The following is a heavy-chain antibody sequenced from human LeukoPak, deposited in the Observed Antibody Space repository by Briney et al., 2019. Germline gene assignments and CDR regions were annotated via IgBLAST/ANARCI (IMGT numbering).Heavy chain of an antibody. J-gene: IGHJ4*02. D-gene: IGHD4-23*01. CDR3: ASDYGGINRDY. CDR1: GFTFSTYS. CDR2: ITITGTL. V-gene: IGHV3-48*01. Sequence: GSLLLSCAASGFTFSTYSLNWVRQAPGKGLEWLSHITITGTLYYADSVKGRFTVSRDNAENSLYLQMNSLRAEDTAVYYCASDYGGINRDYWGQGTLVTVSS.